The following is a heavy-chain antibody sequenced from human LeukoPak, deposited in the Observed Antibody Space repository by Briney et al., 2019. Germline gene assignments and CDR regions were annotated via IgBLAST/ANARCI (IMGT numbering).Heavy chain of an antibody. V-gene: IGHV3-7*01. Sequence: GGSLRLSCAASGFTFSNYWMGWVRQAPGKRLEWVANMNIDGSEKYYADSVKGRFSISRDNARNSVYLQMASLRVEDTAVYYCARDPVEWELLLDYWGQGTLATVSS. CDR1: GFTFSNYW. CDR2: MNIDGSEK. CDR3: ARDPVEWELLLDY. J-gene: IGHJ4*02. D-gene: IGHD1-26*01.